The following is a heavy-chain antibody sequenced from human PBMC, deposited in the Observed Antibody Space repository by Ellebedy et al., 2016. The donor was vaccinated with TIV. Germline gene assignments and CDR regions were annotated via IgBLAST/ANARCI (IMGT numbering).Heavy chain of an antibody. V-gene: IGHV4-38-2*02. CDR1: GYSISSGYY. CDR2: IYHSGST. Sequence: SETLSLTXTVSGYSISSGYYWGWIRQPPGKGLEWIGSIYHSGSTYYNPSLKSRVTISVDTSKNQFSLKLSSVTAADTAVYYCARDQHSYSGYEIYYYGMDVWGQGTTVTVSS. CDR3: ARDQHSYSGYEIYYYGMDV. J-gene: IGHJ6*02. D-gene: IGHD5-12*01.